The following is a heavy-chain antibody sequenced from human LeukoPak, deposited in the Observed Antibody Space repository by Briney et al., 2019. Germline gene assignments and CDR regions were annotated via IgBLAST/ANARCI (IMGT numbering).Heavy chain of an antibody. V-gene: IGHV3-48*02. CDR1: GFIFSTYS. D-gene: IGHD2-8*01. CDR2: IGSGSSVI. J-gene: IGHJ6*02. CDR3: ARAGCHGVCPSYYYYYGMDV. Sequence: AGGSLRLSCAASGFIFSTYSMNWVRQAPGKGLEWVSYIGSGSSVIYYADFVKGRFTISRDNAKNSLYLQMNSLRDEDTAVYYCARAGCHGVCPSYYYYYGMDVWGQGTTVTVSS.